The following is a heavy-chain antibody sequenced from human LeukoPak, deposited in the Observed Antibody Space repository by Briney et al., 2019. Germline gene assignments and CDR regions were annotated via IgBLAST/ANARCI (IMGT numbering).Heavy chain of an antibody. CDR1: GFTFSSYA. D-gene: IGHD1-26*01. J-gene: IGHJ4*02. V-gene: IGHV3-30-3*01. Sequence: GGSLRLSCAASGFTFSSYAMPWVRQAPGKGLEWVAVISYGGSNKYYADSVKGRFTISRDNSKNTLYLQMNSLRAEDTAVYYCARSGSYGIFDYWGQGTLVTVSS. CDR2: ISYGGSNK. CDR3: ARSGSYGIFDY.